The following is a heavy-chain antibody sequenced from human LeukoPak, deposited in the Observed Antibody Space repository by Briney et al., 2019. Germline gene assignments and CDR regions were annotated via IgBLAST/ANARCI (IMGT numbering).Heavy chain of an antibody. J-gene: IGHJ4*02. D-gene: IGHD5-24*01. CDR2: INPRGST. V-gene: IGHV4-34*01. Sequence: SETLSLSCGVYGGSFSGYYWSWIRQPPGKGLEGIGEINPRGSTNYNPSLKSRVTLSADTSKNQFSLTLNSVTAADTAVYYCARRRLGYYFDYWGQGTLVTVSS. CDR3: ARRRLGYYFDY. CDR1: GGSFSGYY.